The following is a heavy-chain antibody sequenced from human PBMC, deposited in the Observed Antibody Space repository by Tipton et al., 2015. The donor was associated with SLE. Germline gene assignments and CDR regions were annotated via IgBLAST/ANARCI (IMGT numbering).Heavy chain of an antibody. CDR2: ISYDESIK. V-gene: IGHV3-30*04. J-gene: IGHJ1*01. CDR1: GYTFPTYA. D-gene: IGHD2-2*02. Sequence: SLRLSCAASGYTFPTYAMHWVRQAPGKGLEWVAVISYDESIKYYADSVKGRFTISRDESKNTMYLQMNSLRAEDTAVYYCARGFLYDGFQVWGQGTLVTVSS. CDR3: ARGFLYDGFQV.